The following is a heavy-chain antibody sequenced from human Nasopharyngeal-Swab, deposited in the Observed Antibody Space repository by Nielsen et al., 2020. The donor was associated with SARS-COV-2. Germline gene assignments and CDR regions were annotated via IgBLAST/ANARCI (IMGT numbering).Heavy chain of an antibody. V-gene: IGHV3-23*01. J-gene: IGHJ4*02. CDR1: GFTFSSYA. D-gene: IGHD2-2*01. Sequence: GESLKISCAASGFTFSSYAMSWVRQAPGKGLEWVSAISGSGRSTYYADSVKGRFTISRDNSKNTLYLQMNSLRAEDTAMYYCARDPPHFQPLYYFDYWGQGTLVTVSS. CDR2: ISGSGRST. CDR3: ARDPPHFQPLYYFDY.